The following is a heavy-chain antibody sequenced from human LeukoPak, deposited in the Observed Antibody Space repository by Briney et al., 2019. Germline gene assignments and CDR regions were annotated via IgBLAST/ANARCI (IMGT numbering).Heavy chain of an antibody. CDR2: INPNSGGT. CDR1: GYTFTGQY. J-gene: IGHJ1*01. D-gene: IGHD3-16*01. V-gene: IGHV1-2*02. CDR3: ARGRQLHLGELFPFAEFFQP. Sequence: ASVKVSCKTSGYTFTGQYLHWVRQAPGQGLEWMGWINPNSGGTKSALKFQGRVIMTRDTSISTAYMELRSLSSDDTAVYYCARGRQLHLGELFPFAEFFQPWGQGTLVTVFS.